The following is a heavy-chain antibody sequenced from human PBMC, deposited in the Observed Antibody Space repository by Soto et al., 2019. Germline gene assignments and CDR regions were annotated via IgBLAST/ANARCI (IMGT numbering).Heavy chain of an antibody. CDR2: IYHSGST. J-gene: IGHJ5*02. CDR1: GGSISSSNW. D-gene: IGHD2-15*01. V-gene: IGHV4-4*02. CDR3: ARLGLGYCSGGSCYGRWFDP. Sequence: PSETLSLTCAVSGGSISSSNWWSWVRQPPGKGLEWIGEIYHSGSTNYNPSLKSRVTISVDTSKNQFSLKLSSVTAADTAVYYCARLGLGYCSGGSCYGRWFDPWGQGTLVTVSS.